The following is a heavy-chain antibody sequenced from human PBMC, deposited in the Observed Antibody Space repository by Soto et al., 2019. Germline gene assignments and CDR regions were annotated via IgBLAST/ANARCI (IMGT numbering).Heavy chain of an antibody. CDR3: ARGAGIVLVPDAIVDP. CDR1: PDSLNGHY. CDR2: IFYTGKT. J-gene: IGHJ5*02. Sequence: VPLPESGPGLVKPSETLSLTCTVSPDSLNGHYWSWLRQTPGKELEWIGYIFYTGKTNYNSSLKSRVTMTLDTFENQFSLQLTSVTSADTAIYYCARGAGIVLVPDAIVDPGGQGTLVTGSS. V-gene: IGHV4-59*11. D-gene: IGHD2-2*01.